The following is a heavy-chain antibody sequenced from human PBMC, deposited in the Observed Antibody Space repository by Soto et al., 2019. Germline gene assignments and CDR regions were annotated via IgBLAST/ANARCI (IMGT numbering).Heavy chain of an antibody. D-gene: IGHD7-27*01. Sequence: SETLSLTCIVSGDSVTSGSYYWTWLRQPPGKGLEWVGYISYTGRTKYNPSLQSRVTISVDTSKNDFSLNLSSVTAADTAVYFCAREWGLLPYYVMNVWGHGTAVTVSS. CDR2: ISYTGRT. CDR1: GDSVTSGSYY. CDR3: AREWGLLPYYVMNV. V-gene: IGHV4-61*03. J-gene: IGHJ6*02.